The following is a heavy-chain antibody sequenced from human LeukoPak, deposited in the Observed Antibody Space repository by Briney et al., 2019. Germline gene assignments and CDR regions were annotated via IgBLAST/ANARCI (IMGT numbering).Heavy chain of an antibody. CDR2: INPNSGDT. CDR3: AREGSQDYSNYFNWFDP. Sequence: ASVKVSCKASGYTFTAYYIHRVRQAPGQGLEWMGRINPNSGDTNYAQKFQGRVTMTRDTSISTAYMELSRLRSDDTAVYYCAREGSQDYSNYFNWFDPWGQGTLVTVSS. J-gene: IGHJ5*02. CDR1: GYTFTAYY. D-gene: IGHD4-11*01. V-gene: IGHV1-2*06.